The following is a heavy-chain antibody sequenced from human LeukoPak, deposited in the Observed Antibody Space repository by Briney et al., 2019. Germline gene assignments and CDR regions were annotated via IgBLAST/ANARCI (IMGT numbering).Heavy chain of an antibody. J-gene: IGHJ4*02. CDR1: GFTFSRHS. Sequence: GGSLRLSCAASGFTFSRHSMNWVRQAPGKGLEWVSYISGSSGTIYYADSVKGRFTISRDIAKNSLYLLMNSLRAEDTAVYYCTRVSIVDYYASGSYQHFDFWGQGTLVTVSS. CDR2: ISGSSGTI. D-gene: IGHD3-10*01. V-gene: IGHV3-48*01. CDR3: TRVSIVDYYASGSYQHFDF.